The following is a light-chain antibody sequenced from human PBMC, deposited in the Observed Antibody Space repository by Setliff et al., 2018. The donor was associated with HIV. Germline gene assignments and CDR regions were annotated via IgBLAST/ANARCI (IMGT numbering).Light chain of an antibody. J-gene: IGLJ1*01. CDR1: SSDVGGYDY. CDR2: DVS. CDR3: SSYTSISTYV. V-gene: IGLV2-14*01. Sequence: QSALTRPASVSGSPGQSIAISRTGTSSDVGGYDYVSWFQQHPGKAPKLMIYDVSKRPSGVSNRFSGSKSDNTASLTISGLQAEDEADYFCSSYTSISTYVFGTGTKVTVL.